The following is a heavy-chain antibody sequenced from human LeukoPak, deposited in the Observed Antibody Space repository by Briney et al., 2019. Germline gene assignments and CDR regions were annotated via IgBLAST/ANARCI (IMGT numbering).Heavy chain of an antibody. V-gene: IGHV3-21*01. CDR3: ARDHPDIVVVPAATHAFDI. Sequence: GGSLRLSCAASGFTFSSYSMNWVRQAPGKGLEWVSSISSSSSYIYYADSVKGRFTISRDNAKNSLYLQMNSLRAEDTAVYYCARDHPDIVVVPAATHAFDIWGQGTMATVSS. CDR2: ISSSSSYI. J-gene: IGHJ3*02. CDR1: GFTFSSYS. D-gene: IGHD2-2*01.